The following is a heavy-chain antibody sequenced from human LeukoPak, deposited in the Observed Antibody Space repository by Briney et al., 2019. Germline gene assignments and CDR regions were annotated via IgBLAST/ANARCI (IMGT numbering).Heavy chain of an antibody. CDR3: ARVGTWELQRVFDY. Sequence: GGSLRLSCAASGFTFTDYWMTWVRQVPGKGLEWVANIHKAGTESYYVDSVKGRFAISRDNAKNSLYLQLSSLRVDDTAVYCCARVGTWELQRVFDYWGQGTLVTVSS. D-gene: IGHD1-26*01. V-gene: IGHV3-7*01. J-gene: IGHJ4*02. CDR2: IHKAGTES. CDR1: GFTFTDYW.